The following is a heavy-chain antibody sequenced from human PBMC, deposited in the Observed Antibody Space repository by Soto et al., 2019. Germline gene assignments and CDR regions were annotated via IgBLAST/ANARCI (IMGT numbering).Heavy chain of an antibody. CDR3: ARTTRSGVVVLCFSG. CDR1: GFSFSSYA. V-gene: IGHV3-23*01. CDR2: ISGSDGTT. J-gene: IGHJ4*02. D-gene: IGHD3-3*01. Sequence: GGSLRLSCSASGFSFSSYAMTWVRQAPGEGLEWVSAISGSDGTTSYADSVKGRFTISRDNSKNTLYLQMSSLRAEDTAIYYCARTTRSGVVVLCFSGWGQGTRVTVSS.